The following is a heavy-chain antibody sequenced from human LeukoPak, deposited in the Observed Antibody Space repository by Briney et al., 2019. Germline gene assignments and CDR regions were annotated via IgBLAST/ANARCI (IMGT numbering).Heavy chain of an antibody. V-gene: IGHV3-21*01. CDR3: ARDDTPYDYVWGSYQSPGAFDI. J-gene: IGHJ3*02. Sequence: GGSLRLSCAASGFTFSSYSMNWVRQAPGKGLEWVSSISSSSSYIYYADSVKGRFTISRDNAKNSLYLQMNSLRAEDTAVYYCARDDTPYDYVWGSYQSPGAFDIWGQGTMVTVSS. D-gene: IGHD3-16*01. CDR2: ISSSSSYI. CDR1: GFTFSSYS.